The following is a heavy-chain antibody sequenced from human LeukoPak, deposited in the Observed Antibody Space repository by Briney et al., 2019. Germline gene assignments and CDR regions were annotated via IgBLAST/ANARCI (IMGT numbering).Heavy chain of an antibody. J-gene: IGHJ4*02. V-gene: IGHV1-8*01. D-gene: IGHD6-6*01. CDR1: GYVFTSYD. Sequence: ASVKVSCKASGYVFTSYDFNWIRQTPGQRLEWMGWMNPNDGHTGYAQKFQGRATMTRDISTTTAYLEVGSLRSEDTAVYFCARVLPSGRPDYWGQGTLVTVSS. CDR3: ARVLPSGRPDY. CDR2: MNPNDGHT.